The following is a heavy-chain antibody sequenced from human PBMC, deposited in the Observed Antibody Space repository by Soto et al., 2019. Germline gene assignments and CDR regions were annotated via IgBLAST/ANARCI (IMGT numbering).Heavy chain of an antibody. CDR2: ICSSTSYI. Sequence: PGGSLRLSCAASGFTFSSYGMHWVRPAPGKGLEWVSSICSSTSYIYYADSVKGRFTISRDNAKNSLYLQMNSLRAEDTAAYYCARETGYSGYVEFDYWGQGTLVTVSS. J-gene: IGHJ4*02. CDR1: GFTFSSYG. CDR3: ARETGYSGYVEFDY. D-gene: IGHD5-12*01. V-gene: IGHV3-21*01.